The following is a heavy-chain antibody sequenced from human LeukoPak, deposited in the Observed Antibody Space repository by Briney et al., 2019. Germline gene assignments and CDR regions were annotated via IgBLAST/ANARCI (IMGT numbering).Heavy chain of an antibody. CDR1: GYTFTGYY. Sequence: ASVKVSCKASGYTFTGYYIHWVRQAPGQGLEWMGWINPNSGGTNYAQKFQGRVTMTRDTSISTAYMELSRLRSDDTAVYYCAREILPITMVRGVTYNFDYWGQGTLVTVSS. J-gene: IGHJ4*02. D-gene: IGHD3-10*01. CDR2: INPNSGGT. CDR3: AREILPITMVRGVTYNFDY. V-gene: IGHV1-2*02.